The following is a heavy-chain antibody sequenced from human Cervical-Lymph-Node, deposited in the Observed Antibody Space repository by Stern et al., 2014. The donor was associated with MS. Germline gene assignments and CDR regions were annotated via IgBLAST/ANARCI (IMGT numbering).Heavy chain of an antibody. CDR3: ARGHCSGGTCYFDS. CDR2: IYFTGTT. V-gene: IGHV4-30-2*01. J-gene: IGHJ4*01. D-gene: IGHD2-15*01. Sequence: QLQLQESDSRLVKPSQTLSLTCAVSGGSVGSGGYSWNWIRQPAGKGLEWIGNIYFTGTTYNNPSFQSRVTISVDRSKSQFYLNLSSLTAAGTAVYYCARGHCSGGTCYFDSWGQGTLVTVSS. CDR1: GGSVGSGGYS.